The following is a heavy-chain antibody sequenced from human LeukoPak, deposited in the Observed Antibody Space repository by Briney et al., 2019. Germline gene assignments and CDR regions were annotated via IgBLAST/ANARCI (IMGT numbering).Heavy chain of an antibody. J-gene: IGHJ4*02. CDR1: GFTFSNAW. D-gene: IGHD3-22*01. CDR2: IKSKTDGGTT. CDR3: TTDENYYDSSGYYYADY. V-gene: IGHV3-15*07. Sequence: GGSLGLSCAASGFTFSNAWKNWVRQAPGKGLEWVGRIKSKTDGGTTDYAAPVKGRFTISRDDSKNTLYLQMNSLKTEDTAVYYCTTDENYYDSSGYYYADYWGQGTLVTVSS.